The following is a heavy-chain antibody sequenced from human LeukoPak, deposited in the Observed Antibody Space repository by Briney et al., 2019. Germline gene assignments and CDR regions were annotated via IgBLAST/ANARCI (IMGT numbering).Heavy chain of an antibody. CDR1: GLSFSSYA. D-gene: IGHD3-9*01. CDR3: ARGYDLWTGYYNPLGY. V-gene: IGHV3-23*01. CDR2: ISGGGDTT. Sequence: GGSLRLSCAASGLSFSSYAMSWVRQAPEQGLEWVSVISGGGDTTHYADSVKGRFTISRDNSKNTLFLQMNSLRAEDTAVYYCARGYDLWTGYYNPLGYWGQGTLVTVSS. J-gene: IGHJ4*02.